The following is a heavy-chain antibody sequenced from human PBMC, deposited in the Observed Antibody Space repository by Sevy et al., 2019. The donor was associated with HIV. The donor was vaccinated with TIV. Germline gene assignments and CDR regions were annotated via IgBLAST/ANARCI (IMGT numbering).Heavy chain of an antibody. J-gene: IGHJ4*02. CDR1: GGSISSGGYY. D-gene: IGHD5-12*01. CDR3: ARATYSGYTDY. CDR2: IYYSGST. V-gene: IGHV4-31*03. Sequence: SETLSLTCTVSGGSISSGGYYWSWIRQHPGKCLEWIGYIYYSGSTYYNPSLKSRVTISVDTSKNQFTLKLSAVTAADTAVYYCARATYSGYTDYWGQGTLVTVSS.